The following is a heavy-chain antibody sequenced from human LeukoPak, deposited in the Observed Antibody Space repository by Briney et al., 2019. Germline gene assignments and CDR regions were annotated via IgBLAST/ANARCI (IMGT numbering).Heavy chain of an antibody. CDR2: IYSSGTT. D-gene: IGHD4-17*01. V-gene: IGHV4-4*07. CDR3: ARGIPYGAFDM. CDR1: GGSMSNFY. J-gene: IGHJ3*02. Sequence: SETLSLTCTVSGGSMSNFYWSWTRQSAGKGLEWVGRIYSSGTTNYNPSLKSRVTMSVDTSKNQFSPKLNSVTTAETAVYYCARGIPYGAFDMWGQGTMVTVSS.